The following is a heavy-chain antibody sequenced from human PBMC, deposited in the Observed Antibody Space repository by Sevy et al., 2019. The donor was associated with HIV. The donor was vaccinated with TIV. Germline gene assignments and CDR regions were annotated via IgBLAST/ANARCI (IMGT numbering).Heavy chain of an antibody. J-gene: IGHJ4*02. Sequence: GGSLRLSCAASGFSFSIYSMNWVRQAPGRGLEWVSYMSNTGSTINYADSVKGRFTISRDNAKSSLYLQMNSLRAEDTAVYYCASQRGGYERLYYFDYWGQGTLVTVSS. V-gene: IGHV3-48*01. D-gene: IGHD5-12*01. CDR1: GFSFSIYS. CDR2: MSNTGSTI. CDR3: ASQRGGYERLYYFDY.